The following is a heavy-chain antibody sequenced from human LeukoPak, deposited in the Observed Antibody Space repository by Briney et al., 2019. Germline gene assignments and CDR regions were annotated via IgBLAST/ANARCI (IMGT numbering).Heavy chain of an antibody. Sequence: PGGSLRLSCAATGFTFSSYGMHWVRKAPGKALEWVAFIRYDGSNKYYADSVKGRFTISRDNSKNTLYLQMNSLRAEDTAVYYCAKLPGYCSGGSCVDYWGQGTLVTVSS. CDR1: GFTFSSYG. CDR2: IRYDGSNK. CDR3: AKLPGYCSGGSCVDY. D-gene: IGHD2-15*01. J-gene: IGHJ4*02. V-gene: IGHV3-30*02.